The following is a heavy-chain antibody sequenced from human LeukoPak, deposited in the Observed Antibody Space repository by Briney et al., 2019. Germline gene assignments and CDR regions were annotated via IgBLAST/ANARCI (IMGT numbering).Heavy chain of an antibody. V-gene: IGHV6-1*01. CDR3: ARNYRPDFDY. D-gene: IGHD3-10*01. CDR1: GDSASSSSSA. Sequence: SQTLSLTCAISGDSASSSSSAWNWITQSPSRGLEWLGRTYYRSRWINDYAVSVQSRLTINPDTSKNQFSLHLNSLTPEDTAVYYCARNYRPDFDYWGQGTLVTVSS. J-gene: IGHJ4*02. CDR2: TYYRSRWIN.